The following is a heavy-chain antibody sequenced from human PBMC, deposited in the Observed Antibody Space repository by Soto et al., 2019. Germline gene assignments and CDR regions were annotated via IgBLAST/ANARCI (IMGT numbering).Heavy chain of an antibody. CDR1: GFRFEQYV. V-gene: IGHV3-9*01. CDR3: LKDAPNGSIDD. J-gene: IGHJ4*02. CDR2: VSPTGDTV. D-gene: IGHD3-10*01. Sequence: VQVVASGGGLVQPGRSLRLSCAVSGFRFEQYVMHWFRQAPGKGLECVSTVSPTGDTVAYADSVEGRFTVSRDNAKNSLYLQMNSLKGDVTAFYYCLKDAPNGSIDDWGQGTLVTVSS.